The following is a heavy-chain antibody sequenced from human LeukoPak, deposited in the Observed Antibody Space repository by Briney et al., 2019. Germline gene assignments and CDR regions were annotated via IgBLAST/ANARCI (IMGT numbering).Heavy chain of an antibody. V-gene: IGHV3-30*03. CDR3: ARRRIVGSTDDAFDI. Sequence: GGSLRLSCAASGFTFSSFSMHWVRQAPGKGLEWAAVISSDGNTKYYADSVKGRFTISRDNSNNTLYLQMNSLRADDTAIYYCARRRIVGSTDDAFDIWGQGTMVTLSS. CDR1: GFTFSSFS. CDR2: ISSDGNTK. D-gene: IGHD1-26*01. J-gene: IGHJ3*02.